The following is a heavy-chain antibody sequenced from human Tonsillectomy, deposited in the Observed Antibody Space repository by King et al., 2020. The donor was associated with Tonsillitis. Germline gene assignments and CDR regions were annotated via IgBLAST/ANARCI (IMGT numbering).Heavy chain of an antibody. CDR2: IYYSVST. D-gene: IGHD2-2*01. J-gene: IGHJ2*01. V-gene: IGHV4-59*01. CDR3: ARRGCSSTSCYAGWYFDL. Sequence: VQLQESGPGLVKPSETLSLTCTVSGGSISSYYWSWIRQPPGKGLEWIGYIYYSVSTNYNPSLKSRVTISVDTSKNQFSLKLSSVTAADTAVYYCARRGCSSTSCYAGWYFDLWGRGTLVTVSS. CDR1: GGSISSYY.